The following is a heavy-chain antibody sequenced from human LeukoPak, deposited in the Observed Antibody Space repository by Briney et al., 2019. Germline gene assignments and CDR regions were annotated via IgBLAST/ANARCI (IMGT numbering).Heavy chain of an antibody. D-gene: IGHD2-15*01. CDR1: GYTFTSYG. Sequence: ASVKVSCKASGYTFTSYGISWVRQAPGQGLEWMRWISAYNGNTNYAQKLQGRVTMTTDTSTSTAYMELRSLRSDDTAVYYCARGYCSGGSCYVAYFDYWGQGTLVTVSS. CDR2: ISAYNGNT. CDR3: ARGYCSGGSCYVAYFDY. V-gene: IGHV1-18*04. J-gene: IGHJ4*02.